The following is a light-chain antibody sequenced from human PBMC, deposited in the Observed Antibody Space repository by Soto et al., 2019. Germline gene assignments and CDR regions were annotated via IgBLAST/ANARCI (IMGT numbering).Light chain of an antibody. V-gene: IGKV3-20*01. CDR1: QSVSSSY. J-gene: IGKJ3*01. CDR3: QQYGSSPT. Sequence: EIVLTQSPGTLSLSPGERATLSCRASQSVSSSYLAWYQQKPGQAPRLLIYGASSRATGIPDRFSGSGSGTDFTLTISRLEPEDFAVYYCQQYGSSPTFGHGTNVDIK. CDR2: GAS.